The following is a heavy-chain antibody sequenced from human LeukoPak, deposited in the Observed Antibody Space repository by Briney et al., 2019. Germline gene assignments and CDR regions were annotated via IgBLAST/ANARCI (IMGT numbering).Heavy chain of an antibody. D-gene: IGHD3-22*01. J-gene: IGHJ6*03. V-gene: IGHV3-21*04. CDR1: GFTFSRCG. CDR2: VSGTSTHI. Sequence: GGSLRLSCAASGFTFSRCGMNWVRQAPGKGLEWVSSVSGTSTHIYCADSVKGRFTVSRDNAQNSLYLQMNSLRAEDTAVYYCALDSSNYYDSSGYYYDYYYMDAWGKGTTVTVSS. CDR3: ALDSSNYYDSSGYYYDYYYMDA.